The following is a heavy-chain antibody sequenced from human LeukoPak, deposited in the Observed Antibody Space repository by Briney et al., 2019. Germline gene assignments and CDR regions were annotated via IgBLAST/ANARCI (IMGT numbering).Heavy chain of an antibody. CDR3: VREASGGTKGVSGTFDI. D-gene: IGHD6-13*01. Sequence: GGSLRLSCAASGFTFRTYWMSWVRQAPGKGLEWVASIKRDASEKYYVDSVKGRFTISRDNAKNSLYLQMNSLRAEDTAVYNCVREASGGTKGVSGTFDIWGQGTMVTVSS. V-gene: IGHV3-7*01. CDR2: IKRDASEK. CDR1: GFTFRTYW. J-gene: IGHJ3*02.